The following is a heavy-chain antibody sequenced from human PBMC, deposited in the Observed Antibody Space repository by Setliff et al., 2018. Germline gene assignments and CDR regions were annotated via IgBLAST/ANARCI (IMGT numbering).Heavy chain of an antibody. CDR3: ARLVDFWSGYYTDLGDY. CDR2: IYYSGST. J-gene: IGHJ4*02. D-gene: IGHD3-3*01. CDR1: GGSISSSSYY. Sequence: PSETLSLTCAVYGGSISSSSYYWGWIRQPPGKGLEWIGSIYYSGSTYYNPSLKSRVTISVDTSKNQFSLKLSSVTAADTAVYYCARLVDFWSGYYTDLGDYWGQGTLVTVSS. V-gene: IGHV4-39*01.